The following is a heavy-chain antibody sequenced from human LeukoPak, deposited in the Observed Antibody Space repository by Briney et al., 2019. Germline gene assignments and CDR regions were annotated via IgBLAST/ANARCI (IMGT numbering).Heavy chain of an antibody. CDR3: ARSPYYDILTGYYSTSNWLDP. CDR2: ISAYNGNT. CDR1: GYTFTSYG. D-gene: IGHD3-9*01. Sequence: ASVKVSCKASGYTFTSYGISWVRQAPGQGLEWMGWISAYNGNTNYAQKLQGRVTMTTDTSTSTAYMELRSLRSDDTAVYYCARSPYYDILTGYYSTSNWLDPWGQGTLVTVSS. J-gene: IGHJ5*02. V-gene: IGHV1-18*01.